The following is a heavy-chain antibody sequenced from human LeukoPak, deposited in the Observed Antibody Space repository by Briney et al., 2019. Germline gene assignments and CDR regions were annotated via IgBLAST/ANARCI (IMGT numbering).Heavy chain of an antibody. CDR3: ASHYYDSSGYRYFDY. CDR2: IYYSGST. J-gene: IGHJ4*02. Sequence: SETLSLTCTVSGGSISSYYWSWIRQPPGKGLEWIGYIYYSGSTNYNPSLKSRVTISVDTSKNQFSLKLSSVTAADTAVYYCASHYYDSSGYRYFDYWGQGTLVTVSS. CDR1: GGSISSYY. D-gene: IGHD3-22*01. V-gene: IGHV4-59*12.